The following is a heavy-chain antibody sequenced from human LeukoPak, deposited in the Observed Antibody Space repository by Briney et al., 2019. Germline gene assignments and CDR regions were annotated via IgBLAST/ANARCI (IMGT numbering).Heavy chain of an antibody. J-gene: IGHJ4*02. CDR3: ARSRLHPIIFDY. Sequence: SETLSLTCAVHGGSFSGYYWSWIRQPPGKGLEWIGEINHSGSTNYNPSPKSRVTISVDASKNQFSLKLSSVTAADTAVYYCARSRLHPIIFDYWGQGALVTVSS. CDR2: INHSGST. D-gene: IGHD5-24*01. CDR1: GGSFSGYY. V-gene: IGHV4-34*01.